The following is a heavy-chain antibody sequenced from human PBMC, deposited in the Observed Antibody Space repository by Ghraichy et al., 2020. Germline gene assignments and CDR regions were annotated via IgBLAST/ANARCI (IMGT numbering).Heavy chain of an antibody. V-gene: IGHV3-7*03. CDR1: GFTFSSSW. J-gene: IGHJ4*02. Sequence: LSLTCAASGFTFSSSWMTWVRQAPGKGLEWVANIKEDGSEIHYVDSVKGRFAISRDNAKNSLFLQMNSLRADDTAVYYCAKIYASESYYRWFAYWGQGTLVTVSS. D-gene: IGHD3-10*01. CDR2: IKEDGSEI. CDR3: AKIYASESYYRWFAY.